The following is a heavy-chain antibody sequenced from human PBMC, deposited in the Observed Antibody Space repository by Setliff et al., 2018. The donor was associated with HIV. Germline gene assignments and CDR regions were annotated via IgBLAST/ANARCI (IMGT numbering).Heavy chain of an antibody. V-gene: IGHV3-7*01. J-gene: IGHJ4*02. Sequence: GGSLRLSCAASGFTFTTYWMSWVRQSPGKGLEWVANINQNGREKYYVDSVKGRFTISRDNVKNSLYLQMNSLRGEDTAVYYCAGMGIPYYGSGSYYNANGPNDYWGQGTLVTVSS. D-gene: IGHD3-10*01. CDR3: AGMGIPYYGSGSYYNANGPNDY. CDR1: GFTFTTYW. CDR2: INQNGREK.